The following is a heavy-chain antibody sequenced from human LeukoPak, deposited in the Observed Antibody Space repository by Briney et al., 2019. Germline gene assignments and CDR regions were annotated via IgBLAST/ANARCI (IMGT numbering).Heavy chain of an antibody. D-gene: IGHD4-23*01. CDR3: AKQDYYGGGFDY. J-gene: IGHJ4*02. CDR2: ISYDGSNK. V-gene: IGHV3-30*18. CDR1: GFTFSTYE. Sequence: TGGSLRLSCAASGFTFSTYEFNWVRQAPGKGLEWVAVISYDGSNKNYADSVKGRFTISRDNSKNTLFLHMNSLRAEDTAVYYCAKQDYYGGGFDYWGQGTLVTVSS.